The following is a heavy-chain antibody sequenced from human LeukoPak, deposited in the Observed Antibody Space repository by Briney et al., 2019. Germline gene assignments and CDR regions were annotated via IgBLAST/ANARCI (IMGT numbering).Heavy chain of an antibody. CDR1: GFTFDDYA. J-gene: IGHJ4*02. CDR3: ARGKYSSSHFDN. V-gene: IGHV3-74*01. D-gene: IGHD5-18*01. Sequence: GGSLRLSCAASGFTFDDYAMHWVRQAPGKGLVWVSRVNSDESTINYADSVKGRFAISRDNAKNTLYLQMNSLRAEDTAVYYCARGKYSSSHFDNWGLGTLVTVSS. CDR2: VNSDESTI.